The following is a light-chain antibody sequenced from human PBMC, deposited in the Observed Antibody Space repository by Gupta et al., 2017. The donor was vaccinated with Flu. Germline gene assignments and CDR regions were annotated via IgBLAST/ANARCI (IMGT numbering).Light chain of an antibody. CDR2: DDT. J-gene: IGLJ3*02. CDR1: HIGRKR. V-gene: IGLV3-21*02. CDR3: QVRDSTSDHYV. Sequence: GQTARLTWGGNHIGRKRGHWYQKKPGQAPVLVVYDDTDRPSGSPERCSGSNSGYTATLTINRGEAGDEADDYCQVRDSTSDHYVFGGGTKLTVL.